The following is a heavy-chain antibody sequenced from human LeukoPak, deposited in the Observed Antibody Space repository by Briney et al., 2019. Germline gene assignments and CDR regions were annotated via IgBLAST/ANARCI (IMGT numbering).Heavy chain of an antibody. Sequence: SETQSLTCTVSGGSISSGGYYWSWIRQPPGKGLEWIGYIYYSGSTNYNPSLKSRVTISVDTSKNQFSLKLSSVTAADTAVYYCARGYRKADYWGQGTLVTVSS. J-gene: IGHJ4*02. CDR3: ARGYRKADY. CDR1: GGSISSGGYY. D-gene: IGHD1-14*01. V-gene: IGHV4-61*08. CDR2: IYYSGST.